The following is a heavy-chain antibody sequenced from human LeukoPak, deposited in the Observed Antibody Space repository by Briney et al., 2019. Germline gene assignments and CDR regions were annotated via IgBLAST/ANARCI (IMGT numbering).Heavy chain of an antibody. V-gene: IGHV3-23*01. CDR2: ISGSGGST. J-gene: IGHJ3*02. D-gene: IGHD2/OR15-2a*01. Sequence: GGSLRPSCAASGFTFSSYAMSWVRQAPGKGLEWVSAISGSGGSTYYADSVKGRFTISRDNSKNTMYLQMNSLRAEDTAVYYCARGWASNIYASAFDIWGQGTMVTVSS. CDR3: ARGWASNIYASAFDI. CDR1: GFTFSSYA.